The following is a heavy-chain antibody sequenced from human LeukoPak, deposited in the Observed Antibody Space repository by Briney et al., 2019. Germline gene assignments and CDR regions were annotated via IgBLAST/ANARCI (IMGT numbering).Heavy chain of an antibody. V-gene: IGHV3-74*01. CDR1: GFTFSHYW. J-gene: IGHJ4*02. Sequence: GGSLRLSRAASGFTFSHYWMHWVRLAPGKGLVGVARLNSDGSSASYADSVKGRFTISRDSAKKTLFLQMDSLRAEDTAVYYCARGPGVAAAGTYYFDCWGQGTLATVSS. D-gene: IGHD6-13*01. CDR2: LNSDGSSA. CDR3: ARGPGVAAAGTYYFDC.